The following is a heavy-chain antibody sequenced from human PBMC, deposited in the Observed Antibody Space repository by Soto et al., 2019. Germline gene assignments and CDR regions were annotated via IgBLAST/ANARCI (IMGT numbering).Heavy chain of an antibody. V-gene: IGHV3-30*18. D-gene: IGHD6-19*01. CDR3: AKGARRAVAGTMESFYYSQTMDV. CDR2: VSYDGSSR. J-gene: IGHJ6*02. Sequence: QVQLVESGGGVVQPGRSLRLSCAAAGFTFSGFAMHWVRQTPGKGLEWVAVVSYDGSSRYYADSVKGRFTISRDNSKNALPMQMHSLRGGDTAVYYCAKGARRAVAGTMESFYYSQTMDVWGQGTTVTVSS. CDR1: GFTFSGFA.